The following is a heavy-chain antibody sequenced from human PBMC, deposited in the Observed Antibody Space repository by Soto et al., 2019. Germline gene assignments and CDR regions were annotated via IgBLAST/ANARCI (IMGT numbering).Heavy chain of an antibody. CDR3: AKDIAYYDFWSGYRFRASHPHYYGMDV. V-gene: IGHV3-30*18. CDR2: ISYDGSNK. Sequence: ESGGGVVQPGRSLRLSCAASGFTFSSYGMHWVRQAPGKGLEWVAVISYDGSNKYYADSVKGRFTISRDNSKNTLYLQMNSLRAEDTAVYYCAKDIAYYDFWSGYRFRASHPHYYGMDVWGQGTTVTVSS. CDR1: GFTFSSYG. J-gene: IGHJ6*02. D-gene: IGHD3-3*01.